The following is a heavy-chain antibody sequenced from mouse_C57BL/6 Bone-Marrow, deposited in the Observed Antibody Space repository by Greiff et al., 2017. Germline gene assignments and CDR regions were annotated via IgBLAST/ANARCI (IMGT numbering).Heavy chain of an antibody. D-gene: IGHD1-1*01. Sequence: VKLVESGAELARPGASVKLSCKASGYTFTSYGISWVKQRTGQGLEWIGEIYPRSGNTYYNEKFKGKATLTADKSSSTAYMELRSLTSEDSAVYFCATPPLYYGSSLDYWGQGTTLTVSS. CDR3: ATPPLYYGSSLDY. CDR1: GYTFTSYG. V-gene: IGHV1-81*01. J-gene: IGHJ2*01. CDR2: IYPRSGNT.